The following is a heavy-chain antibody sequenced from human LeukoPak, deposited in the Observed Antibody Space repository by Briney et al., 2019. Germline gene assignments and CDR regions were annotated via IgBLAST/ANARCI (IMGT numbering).Heavy chain of an antibody. CDR2: ISSSSSYI. D-gene: IGHD4-17*01. CDR1: GFTFSSYS. CDR3: AREGIPYGDYESEYFQH. V-gene: IGHV3-21*01. J-gene: IGHJ1*01. Sequence: GGSLRLSCAASGFTFSSYSMIWVRQAPGKGLEWVSSISSSSSYIYYADSVKDRFIISRDNTKNSLYLQMNSLRAEDTAVYYCAREGIPYGDYESEYFQHWGQGTLVTVSS.